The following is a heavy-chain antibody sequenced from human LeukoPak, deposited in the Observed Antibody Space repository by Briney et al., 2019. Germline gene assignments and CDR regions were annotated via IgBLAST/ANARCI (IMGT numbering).Heavy chain of an antibody. J-gene: IGHJ4*02. V-gene: IGHV3-23*01. Sequence: GGSLRLSCAASGFIFSTCAMSWVRQAPGKGLGWVSTISGSGSHTNYTASVKGRFSISRDNSKNTLYLQMNSLRVEDTAVYYCAKDIIGYYGPFEYWGQGTLVTVSS. CDR3: AKDIIGYYGPFEY. CDR2: ISGSGSHT. CDR1: GFIFSTCA. D-gene: IGHD3-22*01.